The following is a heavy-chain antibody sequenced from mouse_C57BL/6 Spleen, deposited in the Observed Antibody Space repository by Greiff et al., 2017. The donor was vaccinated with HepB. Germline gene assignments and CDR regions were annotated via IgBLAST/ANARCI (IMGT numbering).Heavy chain of an antibody. J-gene: IGHJ3*01. CDR2: INPNNGGT. Sequence: EVQLQQSGPELVKPGASVKISCKASGYTFTDYYMNWVKQSHGKSLEWIGDINPNNGGTSYNQKFKGKATLTVDKSSSTAYMELRSLTSADSAVYDVARSTTFRPLFHLVAYWGQGTLVTVSA. CDR3: ARSTTFRPLFHLVAY. CDR1: GYTFTDYY. V-gene: IGHV1-26*01.